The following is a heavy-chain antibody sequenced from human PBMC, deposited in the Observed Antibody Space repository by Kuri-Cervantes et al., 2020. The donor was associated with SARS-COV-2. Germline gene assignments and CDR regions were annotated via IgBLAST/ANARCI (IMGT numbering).Heavy chain of an antibody. CDR1: GFPFSNAW. J-gene: IGHJ6*02. D-gene: IGHD6-13*01. CDR2: IKSKNDGGRT. CDR3: AREDVAAAGKVDYYYGMDV. V-gene: IGHV3-15*01. Sequence: GESLKISCAASGFPFSNAWMSWVRQAPGKGLEWVGRIKSKNDGGRTDYAAPVKGRFTISRDESKNTLYLQMNSLKTEDTAVYYCAREDVAAAGKVDYYYGMDVWGQGTTVTVSS.